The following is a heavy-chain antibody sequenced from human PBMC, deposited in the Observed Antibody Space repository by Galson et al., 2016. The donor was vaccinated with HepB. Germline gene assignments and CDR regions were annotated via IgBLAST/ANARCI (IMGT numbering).Heavy chain of an antibody. Sequence: TLSLTCAVSGGSITSGAFSWSWIRQPPGKGLEWIGYIYHSGSTYYNPSLKSRVTISVDRSKNQFSLKLSSVTAADTAVYYCARALRRYYYGMDVWGQGTTVTVSS. CDR3: ARALRRYYYGMDV. J-gene: IGHJ6*02. V-gene: IGHV4-30-2*01. CDR1: GGSITSGAFS. CDR2: IYHSGST.